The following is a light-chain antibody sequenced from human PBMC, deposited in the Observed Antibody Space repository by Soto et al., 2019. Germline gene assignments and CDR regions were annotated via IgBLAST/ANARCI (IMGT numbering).Light chain of an antibody. CDR3: QTWGTGIRV. Sequence: QLVLTQSPSASASLGASVKLTCTLSSGHSSYAIAWHQQQPEKGPRYLMKLNSDGSHSKGDGIPDPFSGSSSGAERYLTSSRLQSEDEADYYCQTWGTGIRVFGGGTKLTVL. J-gene: IGLJ2*01. CDR2: LNSDGSH. V-gene: IGLV4-69*01. CDR1: SGHSSYA.